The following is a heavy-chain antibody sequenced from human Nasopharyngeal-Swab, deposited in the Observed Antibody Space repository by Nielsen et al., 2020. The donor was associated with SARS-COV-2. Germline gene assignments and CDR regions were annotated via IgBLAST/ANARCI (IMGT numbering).Heavy chain of an antibody. CDR1: GFTFSSYA. Sequence: GESLKISCAASGFTFSSYAMRWVRQAPGKGLEWVSAISGSGGSTYYADSVKGRFTISRDNSKNTLYLQMNSLRAEDTAVYYCAKDRMYYYGSGSASWGQGTLVTVSS. V-gene: IGHV3-23*01. CDR2: ISGSGGST. J-gene: IGHJ4*02. CDR3: AKDRMYYYGSGSAS. D-gene: IGHD3-10*01.